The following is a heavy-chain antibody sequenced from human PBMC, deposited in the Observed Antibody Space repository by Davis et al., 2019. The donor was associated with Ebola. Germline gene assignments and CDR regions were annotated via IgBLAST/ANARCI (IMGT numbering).Heavy chain of an antibody. D-gene: IGHD6-13*01. V-gene: IGHV3-33*01. CDR3: ARVIGQQDWYFDL. CDR1: GFNFRSYG. CDR2: IWYDGSRK. J-gene: IGHJ2*01. Sequence: GESLKISCAASGFNFRSYGMHWVRQAPDKGLEWVAVIWYDGSRKYYGDSVKGRFTISRDNSNNLLYLQMNSLRAEDTAVYYCARVIGQQDWYFDLWGRGTQVTVSS.